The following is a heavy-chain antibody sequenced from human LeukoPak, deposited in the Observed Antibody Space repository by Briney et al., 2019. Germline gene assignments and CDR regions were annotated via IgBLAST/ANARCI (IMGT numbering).Heavy chain of an antibody. CDR3: AREIRGYYDSSGYYQYYFDY. J-gene: IGHJ4*02. V-gene: IGHV3-66*01. D-gene: IGHD3-22*01. CDR2: IYSGGST. CDR1: GFTVSSNY. Sequence: GSLRLSCAASGFTVSSNYMSWVRQAPGKGLEWVSVIYSGGSTYYADSVKGRFIISRDNSKNTLYLQMNSLRAEDTAVYYCAREIRGYYDSSGYYQYYFDYWGQGTLVTVSS.